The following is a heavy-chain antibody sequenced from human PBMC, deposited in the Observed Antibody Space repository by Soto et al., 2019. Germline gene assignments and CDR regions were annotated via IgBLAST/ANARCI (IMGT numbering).Heavy chain of an antibody. V-gene: IGHV1-2*02. CDR2: INPNSGGT. Sequence: ASVKVSCKASGYTFTGYYMHWVRQAPGQGLEWMGWINPNSGGTNYAQKFQGRVTMTRDTSISTAYMELSRLRSDDTAVYYCARDLAHYYDRGNWFDPWGQGTLVTVSS. J-gene: IGHJ5*02. CDR1: GYTFTGYY. D-gene: IGHD3-22*01. CDR3: ARDLAHYYDRGNWFDP.